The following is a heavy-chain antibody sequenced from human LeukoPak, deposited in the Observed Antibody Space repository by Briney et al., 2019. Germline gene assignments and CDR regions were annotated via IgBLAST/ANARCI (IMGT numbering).Heavy chain of an antibody. CDR1: GFTFSSYG. CDR2: ISGSGGST. J-gene: IGHJ4*02. Sequence: PGGSLRLSCAASGFTFSSYGMSWVRQAPGKGLEWVSAISGSGGSTYYADSVKGRFTISRDNSKNTLYLQMNSLRAEDTAVYYCAKEEIGMIAVAWSFDYWGQGTLVTVSS. D-gene: IGHD6-19*01. V-gene: IGHV3-23*01. CDR3: AKEEIGMIAVAWSFDY.